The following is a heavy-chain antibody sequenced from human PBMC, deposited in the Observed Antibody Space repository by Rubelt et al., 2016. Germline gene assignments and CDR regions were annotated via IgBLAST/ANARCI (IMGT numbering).Heavy chain of an antibody. Sequence: EVQMVESGGGLVQPGGSLRLSCAASGFSLSGYSMDWVRQVPGKGLEWVSVIYTAGNTYYANSVKGRFTISRDNSNNTRHLQIDNLKAQDTAKYYCAKGAHIVATGGVSFVDYWREGSLTTVSA. CDR2: IYTAGNT. D-gene: IGHD6-25*01. J-gene: IGHJ4*01. V-gene: IGHV3-66*01. CDR3: AKGAHIVATGGVSFVDY. CDR1: GFSLSGYS.